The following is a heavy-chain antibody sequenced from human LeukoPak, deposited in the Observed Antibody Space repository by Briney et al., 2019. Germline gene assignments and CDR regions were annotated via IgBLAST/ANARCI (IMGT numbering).Heavy chain of an antibody. CDR1: GFAFSSYN. Sequence: GGSLRLSCAASGFAFSSYNMDWVRQAPGKGLEWISYIGSSGSPTHYADSVGGRFTISRDNAKNSLYLQMNSLRDEDTAVYFCARRPYSDTSGRLSDVWGQGTTVTVSS. J-gene: IGHJ6*02. CDR3: ARRPYSDTSGRLSDV. V-gene: IGHV3-48*02. CDR2: IGSSGSPT. D-gene: IGHD3-22*01.